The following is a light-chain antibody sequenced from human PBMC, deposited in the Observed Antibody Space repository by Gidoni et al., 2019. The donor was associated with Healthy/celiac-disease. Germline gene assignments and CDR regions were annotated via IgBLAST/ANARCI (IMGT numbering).Light chain of an antibody. Sequence: DIQMTQSPSSLSASVGDRVTITCRASQSISSYLNWYQQKPGKAPKLLIYAASSLQSGVPSRFSGSGSGTDFTLTISSLQPEDFATYYCQQSYSTLFTXGPGTKVDIK. V-gene: IGKV1-39*01. J-gene: IGKJ3*01. CDR1: QSISSY. CDR2: AAS. CDR3: QQSYSTLFT.